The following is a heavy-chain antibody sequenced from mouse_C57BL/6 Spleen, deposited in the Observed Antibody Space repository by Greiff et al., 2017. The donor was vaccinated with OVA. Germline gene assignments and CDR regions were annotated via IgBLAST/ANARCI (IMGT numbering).Heavy chain of an antibody. J-gene: IGHJ4*01. CDR1: GYTFTSYW. CDR3: ARELRLSYYYAMDY. CDR2: IDPSDSET. V-gene: IGHV1-52*01. D-gene: IGHD3-2*02. Sequence: VQLQQPGAELVRPGSSVKLSCKASGYTFTSYWMHWVKQRPIQGLEWIGNIDPSDSETHYNQKFKDKATLTVDKSSSSAYMQLSSLTSEDSAVYYCARELRLSYYYAMDYWGQGTSVTVSS.